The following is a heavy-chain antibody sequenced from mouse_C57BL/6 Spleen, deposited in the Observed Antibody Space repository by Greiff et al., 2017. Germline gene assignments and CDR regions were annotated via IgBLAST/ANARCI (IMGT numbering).Heavy chain of an antibody. CDR2: IRSKSNNYAT. J-gene: IGHJ4*01. CDR3: VRQLYAMDY. Sequence: EVNLVESGGGLVQPKGSLKLSCAASGFSFNTYAMNWVRQAPGKGLEWVARIRSKSNNYATYYADSVKDRFTISRDDSESMLYLQMNNLKTEDTXMYYCVRQLYAMDYWGQGTSVTVSS. V-gene: IGHV10-1*01. CDR1: GFSFNTYA.